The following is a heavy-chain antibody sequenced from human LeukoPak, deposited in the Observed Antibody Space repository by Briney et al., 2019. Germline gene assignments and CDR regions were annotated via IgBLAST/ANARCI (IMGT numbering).Heavy chain of an antibody. Sequence: PGGSLRLSCTASGLTFTTAWMSWVRQAPGKGLEWVGRIKSNNDGGTADFGAPVKDRFTMSRDDSRNTFYLQINSLRTDDTAVYYCTTDRYYFDPWGQGTLVTVSS. CDR1: GLTFTTAW. J-gene: IGHJ5*02. D-gene: IGHD3-22*01. CDR2: IKSNNDGGTA. CDR3: TTDRYYFDP. V-gene: IGHV3-15*01.